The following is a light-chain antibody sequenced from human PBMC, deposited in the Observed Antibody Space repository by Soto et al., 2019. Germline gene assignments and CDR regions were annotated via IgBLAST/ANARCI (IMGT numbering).Light chain of an antibody. V-gene: IGKV3-11*01. J-gene: IGKJ1*01. CDR1: QSVSGY. CDR3: QQRYNWPWT. CDR2: DAS. Sequence: EIALTQSPATLSLSPGERATISCRASQSVSGYLAWFQQKPGQAPRLLIYDASNRATGFPARFSGSGSGTDFTLTISSLEPEDFAVYYCQQRYNWPWTFGQGTKVEIK.